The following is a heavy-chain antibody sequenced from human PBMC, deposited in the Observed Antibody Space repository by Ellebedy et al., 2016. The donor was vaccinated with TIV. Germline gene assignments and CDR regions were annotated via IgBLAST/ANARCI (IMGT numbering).Heavy chain of an antibody. J-gene: IGHJ6*02. D-gene: IGHD6-13*01. Sequence: SETLSLTXAVSGGSISSSNWWRWVRQHPGKVLEWIGEIYHSGSTNYNPSLKSRVTISVDKSKNQFSLKLSSVTAADTAVYYCARVSVAAAVNYYYYGMDVWGQGTTVTVSS. CDR3: ARVSVAAAVNYYYYGMDV. V-gene: IGHV4-4*02. CDR1: GGSISSSNW. CDR2: IYHSGST.